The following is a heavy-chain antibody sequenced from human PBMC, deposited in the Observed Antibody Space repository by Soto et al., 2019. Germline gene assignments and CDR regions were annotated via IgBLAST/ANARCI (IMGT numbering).Heavy chain of an antibody. CDR3: VSIGYCSSTSCYDGAFDI. CDR2: ISAYNGNT. J-gene: IGHJ3*02. CDR1: GYTFTSYG. V-gene: IGHV1-18*01. D-gene: IGHD2-2*01. Sequence: ASVKVSYKASGYTFTSYGISWVRQAPGQGLEWMGWISAYNGNTNYAQKLQGRVTMTTDTSTSTAYMELRSLRSDDTAVYYCVSIGYCSSTSCYDGAFDIWGQGTMVTVSS.